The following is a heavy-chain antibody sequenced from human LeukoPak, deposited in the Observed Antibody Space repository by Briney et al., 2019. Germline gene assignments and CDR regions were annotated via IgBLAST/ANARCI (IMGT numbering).Heavy chain of an antibody. Sequence: SVKVSCKASGGTFSSYAISWVRQAPGQGLEWMGRIIPILGIANYAQKFQGRVTITADKSTSTAYMELSSLRSEDTAVYYCAGLIAAAGTGWFAPWGQGTLVTVSS. CDR3: AGLIAAAGTGWFAP. D-gene: IGHD6-13*01. CDR2: IIPILGIA. J-gene: IGHJ5*02. V-gene: IGHV1-69*04. CDR1: GGTFSSYA.